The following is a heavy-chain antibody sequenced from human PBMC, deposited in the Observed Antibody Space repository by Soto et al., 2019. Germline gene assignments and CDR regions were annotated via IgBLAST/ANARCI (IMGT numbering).Heavy chain of an antibody. CDR2: IIPISSTT. D-gene: IGHD7-27*01. V-gene: IGHV1-69*01. J-gene: IGHJ6*01. Sequence: QVELVQSGAEVKKPGSSVKVSCKASGGNFITFAISWVRQAPGQGLEWMGEIIPISSTTKSAHKFQDRVTIYADGSASTVHMELRSLKSEDTAIYFCAKKLGIDPFGSYGVDVWGQGTTVTVSS. CDR1: GGNFITFA. CDR3: AKKLGIDPFGSYGVDV.